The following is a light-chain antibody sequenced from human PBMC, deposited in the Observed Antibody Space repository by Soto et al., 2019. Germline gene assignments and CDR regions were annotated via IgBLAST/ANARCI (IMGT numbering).Light chain of an antibody. J-gene: IGLJ3*02. CDR2: EVI. Sequence: QSALTQPASVSGSPGRSITISCTGTSTDIGTYNSVSWYQHHPGKAPKLLIFEVIDRPSGVSDRFSGSKSGNTASLTISGLQAEDEADYYCCSYTASDLWVFGGGTKVTVL. CDR3: CSYTASDLWV. CDR1: STDIGTYNS. V-gene: IGLV2-14*01.